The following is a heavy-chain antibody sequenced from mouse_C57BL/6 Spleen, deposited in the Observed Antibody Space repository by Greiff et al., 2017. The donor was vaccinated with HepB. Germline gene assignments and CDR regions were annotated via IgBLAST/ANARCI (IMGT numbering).Heavy chain of an antibody. CDR3: ARSALEGMDY. CDR2: IDPSDSET. D-gene: IGHD1-2*01. CDR1: GYTFTSYW. V-gene: IGHV1-52*01. Sequence: QVQLKQPGAELVRPGSSVKLSCKASGYTFTSYWMHWVKQRPIQGLEWIGNIDPSDSETHYNQKFKDKATLTVDKSSSTAYMQLSSLTSEDSAVYYCARSALEGMDYWGQGTSVTVSS. J-gene: IGHJ4*01.